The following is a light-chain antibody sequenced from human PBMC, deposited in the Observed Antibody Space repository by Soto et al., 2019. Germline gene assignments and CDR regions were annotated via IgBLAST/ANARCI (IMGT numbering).Light chain of an antibody. CDR1: SSNIGATYD. V-gene: IGLV1-40*01. J-gene: IGLJ2*01. Sequence: QSVLTQPPSVSGAPGQRVTISCTGSSSNIGATYDVHWYQQVPGTAPKLLIYGNSNRPSGVPDRFSGSKSGTSASLAITGLQAEDEAEYHCQSYDSSLSALVFGGRTKLTVL. CDR3: QSYDSSLSALV. CDR2: GNS.